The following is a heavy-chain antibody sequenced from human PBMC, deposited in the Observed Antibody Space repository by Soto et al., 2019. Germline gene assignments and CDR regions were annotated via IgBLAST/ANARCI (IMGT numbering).Heavy chain of an antibody. CDR1: GCTLRTYA. CDR2: ISYDGINK. D-gene: IGHD3-3*01. V-gene: IGHV3-30-3*01. CDR3: ARDIEAGVLEWLSPYSCCAMDG. Sequence: SLCISCAASGCTLRTYAMHWVCQVPDRGLEWVAVISYDGINKCYEDSVKGRFTISRDNSRNTLYLQMNSLRAEDQAVYYCARDIEAGVLEWLSPYSCCAMDGCGQRNTGTV. J-gene: IGHJ6*02.